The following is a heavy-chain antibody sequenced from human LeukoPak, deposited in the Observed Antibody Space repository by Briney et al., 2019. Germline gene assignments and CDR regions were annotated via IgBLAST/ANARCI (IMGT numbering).Heavy chain of an antibody. V-gene: IGHV1-46*01. CDR1: AYTFSTYL. J-gene: IGHJ5*02. D-gene: IGHD3-10*01. CDR3: ARDLGLRGVTNWFDP. Sequence: ASVKVSCKASAYTFSTYLLHWVRPAPGQGLEWMGIIDPSGGSTDYAQKFQGRVTMTRDTSTSTVYMELSSLRSEDTAVYYCARDLGLRGVTNWFDPWGQGTLVTVSS. CDR2: IDPSGGST.